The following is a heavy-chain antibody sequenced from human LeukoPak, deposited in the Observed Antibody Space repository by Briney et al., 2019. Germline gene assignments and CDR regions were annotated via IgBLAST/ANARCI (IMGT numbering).Heavy chain of an antibody. CDR1: GGSISSSSYY. V-gene: IGHV4-39*01. CDR2: IYYSGST. D-gene: IGHD6-13*01. CDR3: ASSSIAAAGNVGFDY. J-gene: IGHJ4*02. Sequence: SQTLSLTCAVSGGSISSSSYYWGWIRQPPGKGLEWIGSIYYSGSTYYNPSLKSRVTISVDTSKNQFSLKLSSVTAADTAVYYCASSSIAAAGNVGFDYWGQGTLVTVSS.